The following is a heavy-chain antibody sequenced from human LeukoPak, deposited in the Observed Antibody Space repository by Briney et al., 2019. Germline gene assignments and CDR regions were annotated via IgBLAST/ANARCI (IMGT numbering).Heavy chain of an antibody. CDR2: IYYGGST. CDR1: GGSISSYY. D-gene: IGHD6-19*01. CDR3: AREWYSSGWLEVRYFDY. V-gene: IGHV4-59*01. J-gene: IGHJ4*02. Sequence: SETLSLTCTVSGGSISSYYWSWIRQPPGKGLEWIGYIYYGGSTNYNPSLKSRVTISVDTSKNQFSLKLSSVTAADTAVYYCAREWYSSGWLEVRYFDYWGQGTLVTVSS.